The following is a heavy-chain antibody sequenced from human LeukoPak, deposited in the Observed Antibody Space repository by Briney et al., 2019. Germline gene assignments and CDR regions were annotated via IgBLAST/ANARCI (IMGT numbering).Heavy chain of an antibody. CDR1: GFTFSSYS. Sequence: PGGSLRLSCAASGFTFSSYSMNWVRQAPGKGLEWVSSISSSSSYIYYADSVKGRFTISRDNAKNSLYLQMNSLRADDTAVYFCARDASIGVLGEVDYWGQGTLVTVSS. CDR3: ARDASIGVLGEVDY. D-gene: IGHD3-3*01. CDR2: ISSSSSYI. V-gene: IGHV3-21*01. J-gene: IGHJ4*02.